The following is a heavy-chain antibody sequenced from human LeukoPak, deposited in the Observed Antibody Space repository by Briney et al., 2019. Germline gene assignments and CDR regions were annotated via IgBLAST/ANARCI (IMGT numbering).Heavy chain of an antibody. CDR1: GGTFSSYA. V-gene: IGHV1-69*04. Sequence: SVKVSCKASGGTFSSYAISWVRQAPGQGLEWMGRIIPILGIANYAQKFQGRVTITADKSTSTAYMELSSLRSEDTAVYYCASSVAAKNPDYWGQGTLVTVSS. J-gene: IGHJ4*02. CDR2: IIPILGIA. D-gene: IGHD6-19*01. CDR3: ASSVAAKNPDY.